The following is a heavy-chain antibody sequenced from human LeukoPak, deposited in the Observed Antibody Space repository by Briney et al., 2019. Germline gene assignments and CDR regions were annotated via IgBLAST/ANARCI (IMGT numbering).Heavy chain of an antibody. V-gene: IGHV4-34*01. Sequence: PSETLSLTCAVYGGSFSGYYWSWIRQPPGKGLEWIGEINHSGSTNYNPSLKSRVAISVDTSKNQFSLKLSSVTAVDTAVYYCARGRGSSSWYRAFDYWGQGTLVTVSS. CDR2: INHSGST. D-gene: IGHD6-13*01. CDR1: GGSFSGYY. J-gene: IGHJ4*02. CDR3: ARGRGSSSWYRAFDY.